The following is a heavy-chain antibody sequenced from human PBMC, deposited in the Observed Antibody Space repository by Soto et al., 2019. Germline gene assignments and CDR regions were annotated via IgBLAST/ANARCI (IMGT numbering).Heavy chain of an antibody. D-gene: IGHD3-16*02. Sequence: PSETLSLTCTVSGGSISSYYWSWIRQPAGKGLEWIGRIYTSGSTNYNPSLKSRVTMSVDTSKNQFSLKLSSVTAADTAVYYCARDWRLRLGELSNYNWFDPWGRGTLVTVSS. V-gene: IGHV4-4*07. CDR3: ARDWRLRLGELSNYNWFDP. CDR2: IYTSGST. J-gene: IGHJ5*02. CDR1: GGSISSYY.